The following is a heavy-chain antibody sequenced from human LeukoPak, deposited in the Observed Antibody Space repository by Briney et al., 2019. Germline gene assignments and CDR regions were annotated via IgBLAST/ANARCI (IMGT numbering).Heavy chain of an antibody. Sequence: GGSLRLSCAASGFTFSSYAMHWVRQAPGKGLEWVAVISYDGSNKYYADSVKGRFTISRDNSKNTLYLQMNSLRAGDTAVYYCAREGGELSLGYYYYGMDVWGQGTTVTVSS. CDR1: GFTFSSYA. D-gene: IGHD3-16*02. CDR3: AREGGELSLGYYYYGMDV. J-gene: IGHJ6*02. V-gene: IGHV3-30-3*01. CDR2: ISYDGSNK.